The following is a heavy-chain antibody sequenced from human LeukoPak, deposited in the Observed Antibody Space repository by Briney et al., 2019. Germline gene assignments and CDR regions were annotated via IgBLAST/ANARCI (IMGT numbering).Heavy chain of an antibody. CDR2: IYSGGST. J-gene: IGHJ4*02. V-gene: IGHV3-53*01. D-gene: IGHD6-6*01. CDR3: AKRGPIYTSSPGNYFDY. CDR1: GFTVSNNY. Sequence: GGSLRLSCVVSGFTVSNNYMSWVRQAPRKGLEWVSLIYSGGSTYYADSVKGRFTISRDNSKNTLYLQMNSLRAEDTAIYYCAKRGPIYTSSPGNYFDYWGQGTLVTVSS.